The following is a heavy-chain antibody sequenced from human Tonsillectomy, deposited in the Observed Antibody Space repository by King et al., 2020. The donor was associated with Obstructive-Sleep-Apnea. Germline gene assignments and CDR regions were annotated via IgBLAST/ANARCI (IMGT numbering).Heavy chain of an antibody. Sequence: VQLVESGGGLVQPGGSLRLSCAASGFTFSSYAMSWVRQAPGKGLEWVSAISGSGGSRYYADSVKGRFTISRDNSKNTLYLQMNSLRAEDTAVYYCAKGGSYQLLATYYHYGMDVWGQGTTVTVSS. V-gene: IGHV3-23*04. J-gene: IGHJ6*02. CDR3: AKGGSYQLLATYYHYGMDV. CDR1: GFTFSSYA. D-gene: IGHD2-2*01. CDR2: ISGSGGSR.